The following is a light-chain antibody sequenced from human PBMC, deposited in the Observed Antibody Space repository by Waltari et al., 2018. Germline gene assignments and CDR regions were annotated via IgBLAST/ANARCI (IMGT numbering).Light chain of an antibody. Sequence: QSALTQPPSASGSPGQSVTISCTGTSSDVGGYNYVSWYQQHPGKAPKHMIYEVNKRPSGVPDRVSGSKAGNTASLTVSGLQAEDEADYYCSSYAGSNDVVFGGGTKLTVL. CDR1: SSDVGGYNY. V-gene: IGLV2-8*01. CDR2: EVN. CDR3: SSYAGSNDVV. J-gene: IGLJ2*01.